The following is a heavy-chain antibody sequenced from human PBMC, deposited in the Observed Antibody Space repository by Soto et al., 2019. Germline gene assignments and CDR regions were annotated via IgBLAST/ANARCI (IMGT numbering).Heavy chain of an antibody. D-gene: IGHD7-27*01. J-gene: IGHJ4*02. V-gene: IGHV4-59*08. CDR2: IYYSGST. CDR3: AKNWNWGSLVH. Sequence: PSETLSLTCTVSGYSISTDYWSWIRQSPGKGLEWISFIYYSGSTNYNPSLKSRVTISVDTPKNQFSLKLSSATAAETAVYYCAKNWNWGSLVHWGQGTLVTVSS. CDR1: GYSISTDY.